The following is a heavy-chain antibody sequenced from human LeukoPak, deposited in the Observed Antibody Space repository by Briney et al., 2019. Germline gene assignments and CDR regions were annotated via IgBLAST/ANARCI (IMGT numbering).Heavy chain of an antibody. V-gene: IGHV1-2*02. CDR3: ARVRPKVVPAARGGYYYGMDV. J-gene: IGHJ6*02. CDR1: GYTFTGYY. Sequence: GASVKVSCKASGYTFTGYYMHWVRQAPGQGLEWMGWINPNSGGTNYAQKFQCRVTMTRDTSISTAYMELSRLRSDDTAVYYCARVRPKVVPAARGGYYYGMDVWGQGTTVTVSS. D-gene: IGHD2-2*01. CDR2: INPNSGGT.